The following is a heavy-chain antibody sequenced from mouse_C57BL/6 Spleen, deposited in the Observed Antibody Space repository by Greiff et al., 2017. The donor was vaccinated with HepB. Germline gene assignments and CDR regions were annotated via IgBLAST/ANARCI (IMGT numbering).Heavy chain of an antibody. J-gene: IGHJ1*03. CDR1: GYTFTSYG. CDR3: ARGGVYDPGCWYFDV. CDR2: IYPRSGNT. D-gene: IGHD2-12*01. V-gene: IGHV1-81*01. Sequence: QVQLQQSGAELARPGASVKLSCKASGYTFTSYGISWVKQRTGQGLEWIGEIYPRSGNTYYNEKFKGKATLTADKSSSTAYMKLRSLTSEDSAVYFCARGGVYDPGCWYFDVWGTGTTVTVSS.